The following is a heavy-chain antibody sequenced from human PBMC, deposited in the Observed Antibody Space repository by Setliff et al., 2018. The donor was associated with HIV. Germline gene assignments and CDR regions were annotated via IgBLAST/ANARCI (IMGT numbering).Heavy chain of an antibody. CDR2: ISYDGSNK. Sequence: GGSLRLSCAASGFTFRDYGMHWVRQAPGKGLEWVAVISYDGSNKYYRDSVKGRFTVSRDTSKNTLYLQMNSLRFEDTAVYYCAREKGHSGYDEAKPYYYMDVWGTGTTVTVSS. CDR1: GFTFRDYG. CDR3: AREKGHSGYDEAKPYYYMDV. J-gene: IGHJ6*03. D-gene: IGHD5-12*01. V-gene: IGHV3-30*03.